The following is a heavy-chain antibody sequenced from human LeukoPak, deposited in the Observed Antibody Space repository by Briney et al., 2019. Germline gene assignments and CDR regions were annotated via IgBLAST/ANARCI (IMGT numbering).Heavy chain of an antibody. CDR3: ARDQEGGVFDY. CDR1: GFTFSSYS. CDR2: ISSSSSTI. Sequence: PGGSLRLSCAASGFTFSSYSMNWVRQAPGKGLEWVSYISSSSSTIYYADSVKGRFTISRDNAKNSLYLQMNSLRAEDTAVYYCARDQEGGVFDYWGQGTLVTVSS. D-gene: IGHD3-16*01. J-gene: IGHJ4*02. V-gene: IGHV3-48*01.